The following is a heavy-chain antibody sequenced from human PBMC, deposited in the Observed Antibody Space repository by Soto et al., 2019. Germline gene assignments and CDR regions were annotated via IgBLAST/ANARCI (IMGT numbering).Heavy chain of an antibody. J-gene: IGHJ4*02. Sequence: SEILSLTCTVSGGSISSYYWSWIRQPPGKGLEWIGYIYYSGSTNYNPSLKSRVTISVDTSKNQFSLKLSSVTAADTAVYYCARSPDYYDSSGYLGSFDYWGQGTLVNVSS. CDR1: GGSISSYY. CDR2: IYYSGST. D-gene: IGHD3-22*01. V-gene: IGHV4-59*01. CDR3: ARSPDYYDSSGYLGSFDY.